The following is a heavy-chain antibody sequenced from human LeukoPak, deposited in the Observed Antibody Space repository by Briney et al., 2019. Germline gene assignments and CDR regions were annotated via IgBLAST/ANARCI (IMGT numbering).Heavy chain of an antibody. D-gene: IGHD4-23*01. Sequence: GGSLRLSCAASGFTVSGNYMSWVRQAPGKGLEWVSVIYSGGSTYYADSVKGRFTISRDNSKNTLYLQMNSLRAEDTAVYYCARGATVVTIRGAFDIWGQGTMVTVSS. V-gene: IGHV3-66*01. CDR3: ARGATVVTIRGAFDI. CDR1: GFTVSGNY. J-gene: IGHJ3*02. CDR2: IYSGGST.